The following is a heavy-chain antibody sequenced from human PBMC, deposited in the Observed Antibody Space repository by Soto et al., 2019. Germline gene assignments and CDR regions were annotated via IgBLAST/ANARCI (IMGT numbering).Heavy chain of an antibody. CDR1: GYTFTTYA. J-gene: IGHJ2*01. CDR2: INAGNGNT. CDR3: AGGPPVAYCGGDCHWYFDL. Sequence: QVQLVQSRAEVKKPGASVKVSCKASGYTFTTYAMHWVRQAPGQRLEWMGWINAGNGNTKYSQKFQGRVTITRDTSARTVYMELSSVRSEDTTVYYCAGGPPVAYCGGDCHWYFDLWGRGPLVTVSS. D-gene: IGHD2-21*02. V-gene: IGHV1-3*01.